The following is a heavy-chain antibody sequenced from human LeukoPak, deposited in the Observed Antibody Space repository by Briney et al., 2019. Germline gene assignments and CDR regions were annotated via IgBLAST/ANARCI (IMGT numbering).Heavy chain of an antibody. J-gene: IGHJ3*02. CDR2: INHSGST. D-gene: IGHD3-16*01. CDR3: ARGRGRAFDI. CDR1: GGSLSGYY. V-gene: IGHV4-34*01. Sequence: SETLSLTCAVYGGSLSGYYWSWIRQPPGKGLEWIGEINHSGSTNYNPSLKSRVTTSVDTSKNQFSLKLSSVTAADTAVYYCARGRGRAFDIWGQGTMVTVSS.